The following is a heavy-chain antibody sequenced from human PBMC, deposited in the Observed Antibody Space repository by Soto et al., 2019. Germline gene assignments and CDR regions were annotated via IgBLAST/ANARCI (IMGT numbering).Heavy chain of an antibody. J-gene: IGHJ4*02. D-gene: IGHD6-19*01. CDR2: ISWNSGSI. CDR1: GFTFDDYA. Sequence: PGGSLRLSCAASGFTFDDYAMHWVRQAPGKGLEWVSGISWNSGSIGYADSVKGRFTISRDNAKNFLYLQMNSLRAEDTALYYCAKAPSEYSSGWYGTFDYWGQGTLVTVSS. V-gene: IGHV3-9*01. CDR3: AKAPSEYSSGWYGTFDY.